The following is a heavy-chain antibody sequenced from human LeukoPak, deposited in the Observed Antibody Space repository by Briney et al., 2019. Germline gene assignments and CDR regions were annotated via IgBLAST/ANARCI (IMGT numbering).Heavy chain of an antibody. V-gene: IGHV3-23*01. CDR1: GFTFSSYW. D-gene: IGHD6-6*01. J-gene: IGHJ4*02. CDR2: ISGSGGST. CDR3: AKDLEYSSSGSFDY. Sequence: GGSLRLSCAASGFTFSSYWMDWVRQVPGKGLEWVSAISGSGGSTYYADSVKGRFTISRDNSKNTLYLQMNSLRAEDTAVYYCAKDLEYSSSGSFDYWGQGTLVTVSS.